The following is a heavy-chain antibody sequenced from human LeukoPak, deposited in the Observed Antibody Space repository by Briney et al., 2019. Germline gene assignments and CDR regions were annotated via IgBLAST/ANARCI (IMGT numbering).Heavy chain of an antibody. D-gene: IGHD3-16*01. CDR1: GFTVSNYS. V-gene: IGHV3-48*01. Sequence: GGSLRLSCEASGFTVSNYSMIWVRQAPGKGREGVLYIRSSSSTIYYADSVRGRFTISRDNSKNTLYMKMNRARAADTGVCDCAHGGSIEGTPCWGQGTLVSVCS. CDR3: AHGGSIEGTPC. J-gene: IGHJ4*02. CDR2: IRSSSSTI.